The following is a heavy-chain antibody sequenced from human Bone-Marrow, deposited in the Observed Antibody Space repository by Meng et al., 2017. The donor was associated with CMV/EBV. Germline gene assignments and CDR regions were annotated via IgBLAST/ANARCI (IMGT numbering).Heavy chain of an antibody. J-gene: IGHJ3*02. D-gene: IGHD6-19*01. CDR1: GGSVSSGSYY. CDR2: IYYSGST. V-gene: IGHV4-61*01. Sequence: SETRSLTCTVSGGSVSSGSYYWSWIRQPPGKGLEWIGYIYYSGSTNYNPSLKSRVTISVDTSKNQFSLKLSSVTAADTAVYYCARLSGSGWWGFAFDIWGQGTMVTVSS. CDR3: ARLSGSGWWGFAFDI.